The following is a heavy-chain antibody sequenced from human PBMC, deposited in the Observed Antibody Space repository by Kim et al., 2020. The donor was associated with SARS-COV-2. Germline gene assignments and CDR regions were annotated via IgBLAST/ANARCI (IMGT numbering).Heavy chain of an antibody. D-gene: IGHD5-12*01. CDR2: ISSSSSYI. CDR3: ARGRRGYSGYDSVSYYYYYAMDV. Sequence: GGSLRLSCAASGFTFSSYSMNWVRQAPGKGLEWVSSISSSSSYIYYADSVKGRFTISRDNAKNSLYLQMNSLRAEDTAVYYCARGRRGYSGYDSVSYYYYYAMDVWGQGTTVTVSS. CDR1: GFTFSSYS. V-gene: IGHV3-21*01. J-gene: IGHJ6*02.